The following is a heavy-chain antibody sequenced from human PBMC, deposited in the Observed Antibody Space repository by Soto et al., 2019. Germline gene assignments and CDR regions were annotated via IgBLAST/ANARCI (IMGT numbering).Heavy chain of an antibody. Sequence: PSETLSLTCTVSGGSIRSYYWSWIRQPPGKGLEWIGYIYYSGSTNYNPSLKSRVTISVDTSKNQFSLKLSSVTAADTAVYYCARALFGRPTWFDPWGQGTLVTVSS. V-gene: IGHV4-59*01. D-gene: IGHD3-16*01. J-gene: IGHJ5*02. CDR3: ARALFGRPTWFDP. CDR1: GGSIRSYY. CDR2: IYYSGST.